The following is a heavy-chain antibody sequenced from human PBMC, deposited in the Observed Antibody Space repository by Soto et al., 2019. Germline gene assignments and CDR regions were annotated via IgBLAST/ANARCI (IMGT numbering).Heavy chain of an antibody. D-gene: IGHD3-3*01. V-gene: IGHV4-30-4*01. CDR2: IYYSGST. Sequence: PSETLSLTCTVSGGSISSGDYYWSWIRQPPGKGLEWIGYIYYSGSTYYNPSLKSRVTISVDTSKNQFSLKLSSVTAADTAVYYCARDRGYDFWSGYYAYYFDYWGQGTLVSVSS. CDR3: ARDRGYDFWSGYYAYYFDY. CDR1: GGSISSGDYY. J-gene: IGHJ4*02.